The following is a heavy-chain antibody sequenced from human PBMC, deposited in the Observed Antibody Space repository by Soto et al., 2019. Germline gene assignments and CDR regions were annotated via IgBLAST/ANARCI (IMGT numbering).Heavy chain of an antibody. Sequence: PWGSLRVSWAASGFTFSSYAISWVRQAPGKGLEWVSAISGSGGTTYYADSVKGRFTFSRDNSKNTLYLQMNSLRAEDTAVYYCAKTANGWFSAFDIWGQGTMVTVS. CDR3: AKTANGWFSAFDI. D-gene: IGHD6-19*01. CDR1: GFTFSSYA. V-gene: IGHV3-23*01. J-gene: IGHJ3*02. CDR2: ISGSGGTT.